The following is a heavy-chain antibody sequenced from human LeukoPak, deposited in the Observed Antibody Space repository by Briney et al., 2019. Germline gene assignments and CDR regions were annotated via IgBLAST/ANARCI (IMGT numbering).Heavy chain of an antibody. CDR1: GYSTTSYR. CDR3: VRRRPGDY. CDR2: VYPGDSNT. V-gene: IGHV5-51*01. Sequence: AESLKISCKAAGYSTTSYRNGWGRQMAGKSLEWMGIVYPGDSNTKYTPSFQGQFTISADNSNNTGYLQWSSLKASYTAMYYCVRRRPGDYWGQGNLVTVSS. J-gene: IGHJ4*02.